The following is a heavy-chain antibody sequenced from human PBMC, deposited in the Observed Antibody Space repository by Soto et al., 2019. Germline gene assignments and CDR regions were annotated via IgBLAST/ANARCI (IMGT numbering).Heavy chain of an antibody. J-gene: IGHJ3*01. D-gene: IGHD1-26*01. CDR1: GFTLSDHY. Sequence: GGSLRLSCAGSGFTLSDHYIDWVRQAPGKGLEWVGRSRDKAQGYSTAYAASVKGRFTTSRDESKNSVYLQMNSLRGEDTAVYYCAREGSGRGGFDLWGQGTMVTVSS. V-gene: IGHV3-72*01. CDR3: AREGSGRGGFDL. CDR2: SRDKAQGYST.